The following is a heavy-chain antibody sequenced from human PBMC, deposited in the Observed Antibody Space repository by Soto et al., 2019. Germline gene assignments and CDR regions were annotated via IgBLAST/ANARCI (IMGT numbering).Heavy chain of an antibody. J-gene: IGHJ2*01. CDR3: ASRHPHFFYNDADNTEIYTFPTRRSSDL. CDR2: IYPGDSDT. CDR1: GYRFTSYW. Sequence: GESLRISCKGSGYRFTSYWIGWVRQMPGKGLEWMGIIYPGDSDTRYSPSFQGQVTISADKSISTAYLQWSSLKASDTAMYYCASRHPHFFYNDADNTEIYTFPTRRSSDL. D-gene: IGHD3-22*01. V-gene: IGHV5-51*01.